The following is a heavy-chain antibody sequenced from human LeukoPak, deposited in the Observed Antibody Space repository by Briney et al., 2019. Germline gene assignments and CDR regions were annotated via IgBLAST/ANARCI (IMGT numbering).Heavy chain of an antibody. CDR3: ARVWFGELGAFDI. D-gene: IGHD3-10*01. CDR2: INPNSGGT. V-gene: IGHV1-2*06. Sequence: GASVKVSCKASGYTFTGYYMHWVRQAPGQGLEWMGRINPNSGGTNYAQKFQGRVTMTRDTSISTAYMELSRLRSDDTAVYYCARVWFGELGAFDIWGQGTMVTVSS. J-gene: IGHJ3*02. CDR1: GYTFTGYY.